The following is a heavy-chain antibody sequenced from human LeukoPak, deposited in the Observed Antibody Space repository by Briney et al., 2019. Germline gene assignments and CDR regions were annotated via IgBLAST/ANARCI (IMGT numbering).Heavy chain of an antibody. CDR2: ISAYNGNT. D-gene: IGHD4-17*01. J-gene: IGHJ3*02. V-gene: IGHV1-18*01. CDR3: ARAFSQKLRFSILGAFDI. Sequence: ASVKVSCKASGYTFTSYGISWVRQAPGQGLEWMGWISAYNGNTNYAQKLQGRVTMTTDTSTSTAYMELRSLRSDDTAVYYCARAFSQKLRFSILGAFDIWGQGTMVTVSS. CDR1: GYTFTSYG.